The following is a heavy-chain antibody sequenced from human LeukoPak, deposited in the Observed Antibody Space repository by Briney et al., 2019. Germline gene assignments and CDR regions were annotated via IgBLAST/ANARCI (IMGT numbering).Heavy chain of an antibody. CDR1: GFTFSSYW. D-gene: IGHD3-22*01. J-gene: IGHJ4*02. Sequence: GGSLTLSCAASGFTFSSYWMHWVRQAPGKGLVWVSRINSDGSSTSYADSVKGRFTISRDNAKNTLYLKMNCRRGEDTAVYYCARGPRTYYYDSSGHFIDYWGQGTLVTVSS. CDR3: ARGPRTYYYDSSGHFIDY. V-gene: IGHV3-74*01. CDR2: INSDGSST.